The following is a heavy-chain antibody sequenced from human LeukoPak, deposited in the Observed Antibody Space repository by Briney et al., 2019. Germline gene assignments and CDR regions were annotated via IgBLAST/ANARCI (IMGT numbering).Heavy chain of an antibody. CDR1: GFTFSSYA. Sequence: PGGSLRLSCAASGFTFSSYAMHWVRQAPGKGLEYVSAISTNGDSTYYSNSVEGRFTISRDNSKNTLYLQMGSLRAEDMAVYYCARDLGYDNSGYYYFDYWGQGTLVTVST. CDR3: ARDLGYDNSGYYYFDY. D-gene: IGHD3-22*01. CDR2: ISTNGDST. J-gene: IGHJ4*02. V-gene: IGHV3-64*01.